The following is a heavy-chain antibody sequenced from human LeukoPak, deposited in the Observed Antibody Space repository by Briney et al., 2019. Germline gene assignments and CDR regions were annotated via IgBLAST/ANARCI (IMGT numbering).Heavy chain of an antibody. V-gene: IGHV3-43*02. D-gene: IGHD3-22*01. CDR1: GFTFDDYA. Sequence: PGGSLRLSCAVSGFTFDDYAMHWVRQAPGKGLEWVSLISGDGGSTYYADSVKGRFTISRDNSKNSLYLQMNSLRTEDTALYYCAKNIYYDSSGYPDYWGQGTLVTVSS. J-gene: IGHJ4*02. CDR2: ISGDGGST. CDR3: AKNIYYDSSGYPDY.